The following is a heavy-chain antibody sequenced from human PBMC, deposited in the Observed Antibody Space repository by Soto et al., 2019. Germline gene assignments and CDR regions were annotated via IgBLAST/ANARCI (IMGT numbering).Heavy chain of an antibody. V-gene: IGHV3-9*01. J-gene: IGHJ6*02. CDR1: GCNFEEYA. Sequence: GGSLRLSCTASGCNFEEYAMHWVRQAPGKGLEWVSSISWNSDSTGYADSVKGRFTISRDNAKNSLYLQMNSLRAEDTAVYYCARDKIRFLEWFGYYGMDVWGQGTTVTVSS. CDR2: ISWNSDST. D-gene: IGHD3-3*01. CDR3: ARDKIRFLEWFGYYGMDV.